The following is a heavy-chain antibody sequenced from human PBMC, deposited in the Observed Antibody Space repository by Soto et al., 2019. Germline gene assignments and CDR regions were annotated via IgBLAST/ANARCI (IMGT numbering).Heavy chain of an antibody. CDR3: ATMIRGLIHWLDP. Sequence: QVQLVQSGAEVKRPGASVKVSCKASGDTFSNFDFNWVRQATGQGPEWMGWMYPNNGQTAYARTCQGRVTMTWNSSTSTAYMELSSLTSEDTAVYYCATMIRGLIHWLDPWGQGTLVTVSS. CDR1: GDTFSNFD. V-gene: IGHV1-8*01. CDR2: MYPNNGQT. D-gene: IGHD3-16*01. J-gene: IGHJ5*02.